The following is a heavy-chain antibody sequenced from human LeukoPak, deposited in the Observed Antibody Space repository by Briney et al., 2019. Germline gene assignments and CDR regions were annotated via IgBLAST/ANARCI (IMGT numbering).Heavy chain of an antibody. D-gene: IGHD2-15*01. CDR3: ARGTKLPRTFDY. CDR1: GYTFTSYG. Sequence: GASLKVSCKASGYTFTSYGISWVRQAPGQRLEWMGWISAYNGNTNYAQKIQGRVTMTTDTSTSTAYMELRSLRSDDTAVYYCARGTKLPRTFDYWGQGTLVTVSS. J-gene: IGHJ4*02. V-gene: IGHV1-18*04. CDR2: ISAYNGNT.